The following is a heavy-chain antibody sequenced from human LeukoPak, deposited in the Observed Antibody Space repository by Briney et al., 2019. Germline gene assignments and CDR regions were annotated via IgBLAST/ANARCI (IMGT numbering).Heavy chain of an antibody. J-gene: IGHJ5*02. CDR2: ISAYNDNT. CDR1: GYTFTRYG. D-gene: IGHD2-15*01. Sequence: GASVKVSCKASGYTFTRYGINWVRQAPGQGLEGMGLISAYNDNTNYPQKFQGRVTMTTDTSTSTAYMELRSLRCDDTAVYYCARDLHSEVVAARGWYGPWGQGALVTGSS. CDR3: ARDLHSEVVAARGWYGP. V-gene: IGHV1-18*01.